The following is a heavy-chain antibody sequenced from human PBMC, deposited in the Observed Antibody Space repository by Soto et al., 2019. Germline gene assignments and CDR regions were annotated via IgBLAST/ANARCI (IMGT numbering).Heavy chain of an antibody. V-gene: IGHV4-59*01. CDR1: GGSISSYY. CDR3: ARDGYYDDSSGYQRVYYFDY. D-gene: IGHD3-22*01. J-gene: IGHJ4*02. Sequence: SETLSLTCTVSGGSISSYYWSWIRQPPGKGLEWIGYIYYSGSTSYNPSLNSRVTISVDTSKNQFSLKLSSVTAADTAVYYCARDGYYDDSSGYQRVYYFDYWGQGTLVTVSS. CDR2: IYYSGST.